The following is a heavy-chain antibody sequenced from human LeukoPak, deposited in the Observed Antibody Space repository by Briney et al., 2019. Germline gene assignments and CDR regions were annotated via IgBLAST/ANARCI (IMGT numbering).Heavy chain of an antibody. CDR2: ISGSGVST. CDR3: AKGGRHDAFDI. CDR1: GLTFSNYA. Sequence: GGSLRLSCEASGLTFSNYAMSWVRQAPGERPEWVSAISGSGVSTYYADSVKGRFTISRDNSKGTLYLQLSSLRAEDTALYYCAKGGRHDAFDIWGQGTMVTVSS. V-gene: IGHV3-23*01. J-gene: IGHJ3*02.